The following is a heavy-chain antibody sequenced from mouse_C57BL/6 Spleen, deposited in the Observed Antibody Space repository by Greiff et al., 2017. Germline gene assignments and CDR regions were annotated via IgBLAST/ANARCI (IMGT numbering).Heavy chain of an antibody. CDR2: IIPGSGGT. D-gene: IGHD1-1*01. V-gene: IGHV1-9*01. CDR3: AGLYGSGDVRFAY. J-gene: IGHJ3*01. Sequence: QVQLQQSGAELMKPGASVKLSCKATGYTFTGYWIEWVKQRPGHGLEWIGDIIPGSGGTNYNEKFKGKATFTANTSSTTAYMQLSSLSNEDSANYCCAGLYGSGDVRFAYWGQGTLVTVSA. CDR1: GYTFTGYW.